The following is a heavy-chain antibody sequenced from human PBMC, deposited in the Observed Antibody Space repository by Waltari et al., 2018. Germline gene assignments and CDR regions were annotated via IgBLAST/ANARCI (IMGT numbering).Heavy chain of an antibody. CDR3: ASDESLGTLPARADY. D-gene: IGHD1-26*01. Sequence: QVQLVQSGAEVKKPGSSVKVSCKASGGTFSSYTISWVRQAPGHGLEWMGRIIPILVIANSAPKFQGRVTITADKSTSTAYMELSSLRSEDTAVYYCASDESLGTLPARADYWGQGTLVTVSS. CDR2: IIPILVIA. J-gene: IGHJ4*02. CDR1: GGTFSSYT. V-gene: IGHV1-69*02.